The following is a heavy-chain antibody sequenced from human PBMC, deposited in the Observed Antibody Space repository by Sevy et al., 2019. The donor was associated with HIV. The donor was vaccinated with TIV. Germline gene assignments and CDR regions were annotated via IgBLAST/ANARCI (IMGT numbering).Heavy chain of an antibody. V-gene: IGHV3-11*01. D-gene: IGHD4-17*01. CDR2: ISGSDGTI. Sequence: GGSLRLSCAASGFTFSDYYMSWIRQAPGKGLEWLAYISGSDGTIYYAHSVKGRFTISRDNAKNSLYLQMNSLRAEDTAVYYCARDHVKDGDLGDYYYFAMDVWGQGTTVTVSS. CDR3: ARDHVKDGDLGDYYYFAMDV. J-gene: IGHJ6*02. CDR1: GFTFSDYY.